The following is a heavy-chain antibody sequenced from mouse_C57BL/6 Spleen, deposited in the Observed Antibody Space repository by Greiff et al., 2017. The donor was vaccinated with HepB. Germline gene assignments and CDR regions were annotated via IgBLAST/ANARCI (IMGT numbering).Heavy chain of an antibody. J-gene: IGHJ2*01. CDR1: GYTFTSYW. CDR2: IHPNSGST. Sequence: QVQLQHPGAELVKPGASVKLSCKASGYTFTSYWMHWVKQRPGQGLEWIGMIHPNSGSTNYNEKFKSKATLTVDKSSSTAYMQLSSLTSEDSAVYYCAREGKYYFDYWGQGTTLTVSS. V-gene: IGHV1-64*01. CDR3: AREGKYYFDY.